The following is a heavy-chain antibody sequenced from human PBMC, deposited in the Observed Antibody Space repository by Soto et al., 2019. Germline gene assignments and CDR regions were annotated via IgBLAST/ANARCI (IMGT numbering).Heavy chain of an antibody. CDR1: GFTFSSYA. Sequence: GGSLRLSCAASGFTFSSYAMSWVRQAPGKGLEWVSAISGSGGSTYYADSVKGRFTISRDNSKNTLYLQMNSLRAEDTAVYYCAKDRGSYYYDSSGYYYYYYYYGMDVWGQGTTVTVSS. J-gene: IGHJ6*02. CDR3: AKDRGSYYYDSSGYYYYYYYYGMDV. D-gene: IGHD3-22*01. V-gene: IGHV3-23*01. CDR2: ISGSGGST.